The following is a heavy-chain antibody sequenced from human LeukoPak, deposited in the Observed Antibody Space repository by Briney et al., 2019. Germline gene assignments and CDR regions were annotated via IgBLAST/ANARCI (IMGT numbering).Heavy chain of an antibody. CDR3: AKDSPVATI. J-gene: IGHJ3*02. CDR2: ITSRGDGT. CDR1: GFAFSRYA. V-gene: IGHV3-23*01. D-gene: IGHD5-12*01. Sequence: GGSLRLSCAASGFAFSRYAMSWVRQAPGKGLEWVSSITSRGDGTYYADSVKGRFTIFRDISKNTLYLQMNSLRAEDTAVYYCAKDSPVATIWGQGTMVTVSS.